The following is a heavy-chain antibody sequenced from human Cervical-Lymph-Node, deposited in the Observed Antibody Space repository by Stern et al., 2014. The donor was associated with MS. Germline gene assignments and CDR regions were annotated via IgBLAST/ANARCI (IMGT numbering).Heavy chain of an antibody. D-gene: IGHD3-16*01. CDR3: ARGSWGSYVSD. V-gene: IGHV1-69*01. Sequence: VQLVQSGAEVKKPGSSVKVSCKASGGSFSPHAIIWVRQAPGQGLAWMGGILPIFGTTNYAHKFQGRVTILADESTSTAYMDLTSLTFDDTAVYYCARGSWGSYVSDWGQGTLVTVSS. CDR2: ILPIFGTT. J-gene: IGHJ4*02. CDR1: GGSFSPHA.